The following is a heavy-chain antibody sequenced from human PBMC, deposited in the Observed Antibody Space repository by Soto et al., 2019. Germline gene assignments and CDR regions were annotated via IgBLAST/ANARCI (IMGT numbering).Heavy chain of an antibody. CDR3: AHPRCGGDCLRSYSSHYYYGMDV. Sequence: QITLKESGPTLVKPTQTLTLTCTFSGFSLSTGGMAVGWIRQPPGKALEWLALIYWDDDKRYRPSLKSRLTVTKDTSQNQVILSMTNMDPVDTGTYDCAHPRCGGDCLRSYSSHYYYGMDVWGQGTTVTVSS. CDR2: IYWDDDK. V-gene: IGHV2-5*02. CDR1: GFSLSTGGMA. J-gene: IGHJ6*02. D-gene: IGHD2-21*02.